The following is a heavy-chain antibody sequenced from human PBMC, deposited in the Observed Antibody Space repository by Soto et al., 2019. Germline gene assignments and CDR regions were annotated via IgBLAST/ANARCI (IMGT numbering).Heavy chain of an antibody. J-gene: IGHJ4*02. D-gene: IGHD3-16*01. CDR3: AREFPYYESSDSYFDY. CDR2: IHPDGGHT. CDR1: GSSFTNYY. Sequence: ASVNVYCTASGSSFTNYYLQWVRQDPGQGLEWMGVIHPDGGHTTYSQKFQDRVTMTRDTSKNQFSLHLNSVTPEDTAVYYCAREFPYYESSDSYFDYWGQGALV. V-gene: IGHV1-46*01.